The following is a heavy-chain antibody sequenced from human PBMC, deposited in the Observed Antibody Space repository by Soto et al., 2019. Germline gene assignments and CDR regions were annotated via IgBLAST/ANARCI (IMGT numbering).Heavy chain of an antibody. Sequence: QITLKESGPTLVKPTQTLTLTCTFSGFSLSTSGVGVGWIRQTPGKALEWLALIYWDDDKRSSPSLKSRLTITKDTSKNQVVLTMTNMAPVDTATYYCAQLGGGDAFDIWGQGTMVTVSS. CDR3: AQLGGGDAFDI. CDR1: GFSLSTSGVG. J-gene: IGHJ3*02. D-gene: IGHD2-21*02. CDR2: IYWDDDK. V-gene: IGHV2-5*02.